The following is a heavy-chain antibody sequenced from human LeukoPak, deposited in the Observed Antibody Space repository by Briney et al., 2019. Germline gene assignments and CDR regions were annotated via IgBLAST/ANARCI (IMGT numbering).Heavy chain of an antibody. CDR1: GFNVSTNY. V-gene: IGHV3-15*01. D-gene: IGHD6-13*01. J-gene: IGHJ6*03. CDR3: TTAREQLDDYYYYYYYMDV. Sequence: GGSLRLSCEASGFNVSTNYMSWVRQAPGKGLEWVGRIKSKTDGGTTDYAAPVKGRFTISRDDSKNTLYLQMNSLKTEDTAVYYCTTAREQLDDYYYYYYYMDVWGKGTTVTVSS. CDR2: IKSKTDGGTT.